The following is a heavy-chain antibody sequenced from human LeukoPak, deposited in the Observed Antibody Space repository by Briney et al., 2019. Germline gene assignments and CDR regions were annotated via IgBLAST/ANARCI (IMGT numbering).Heavy chain of an antibody. CDR2: ISGSGGST. CDR3: AKDVGYYDSSGHFDY. D-gene: IGHD3-22*01. J-gene: IGHJ4*02. V-gene: IGHV3-23*01. CDR1: GFTFSSYA. Sequence: GGSLRLSCAASGFTFSSYAMSWVRQAPGKGLEWVSAISGSGGSTYYADSVKGRFTISRDNSKNTLYLQMNSLRAEDTAVYYCAKDVGYYDSSGHFDYWGQGTLVTVSS.